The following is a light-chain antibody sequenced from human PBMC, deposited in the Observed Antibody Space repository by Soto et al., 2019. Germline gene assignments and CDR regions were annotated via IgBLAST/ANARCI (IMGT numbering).Light chain of an antibody. CDR2: SDN. V-gene: IGLV3-21*04. CDR1: NIGTKS. J-gene: IGLJ2*01. Sequence: SSELTQSPSVSVAPGKTARITCGGNNIGTKSVHWYQQKPGQAPVLVIYSDNDRPSGIPARFSGSNSGHTATLTISRVEAGDEADYYCQLWDNTGDRVLFGGETKLTVL. CDR3: QLWDNTGDRVL.